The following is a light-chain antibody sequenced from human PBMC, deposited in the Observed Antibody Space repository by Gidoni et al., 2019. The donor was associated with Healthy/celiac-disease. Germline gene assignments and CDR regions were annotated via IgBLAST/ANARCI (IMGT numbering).Light chain of an antibody. CDR2: GAS. J-gene: IGKJ2*01. Sequence: EIQMTQSPSSLSASVGDIVTITCRASQSISSYLNWYQQKPGKAPKLLIYGASSLQSGVPSRFSGSESGTDFTLTISSLQPEYFATYYCQQSYSTTGTFGQGTKLEIK. V-gene: IGKV1-39*01. CDR3: QQSYSTTGT. CDR1: QSISSY.